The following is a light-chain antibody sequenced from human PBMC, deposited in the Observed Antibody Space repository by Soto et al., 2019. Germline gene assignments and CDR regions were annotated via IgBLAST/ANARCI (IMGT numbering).Light chain of an antibody. CDR2: DDS. V-gene: IGLV3-21*02. CDR1: NIETKG. CDR3: QIWDPSDPYVV. J-gene: IGLJ2*01. Sequence: VLSLPPSVSVSPGQTARITCGGSNIETKGVHWYQQKPGQAPVMVLYDDSDRPSGIPERFSGSNSGNTATLTISRVEAGDEADYFCQIWDPSDPYVVFGGGTKLTVL.